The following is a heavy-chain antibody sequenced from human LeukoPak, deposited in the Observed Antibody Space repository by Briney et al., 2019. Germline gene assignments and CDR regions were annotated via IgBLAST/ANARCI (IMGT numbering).Heavy chain of an antibody. CDR2: IFRSGST. Sequence: PSETLSLTCTVSSYSISSGYYWGWIRQPPGKGLEWIGSIFRSGSTYYNPSLKSRLTISVDTSKNQFSLNLNSVTAADTAIYYCARDPHDYSIIYFDYWGQGIPVTVSS. CDR1: SYSISSGYY. CDR3: ARDPHDYSIIYFDY. J-gene: IGHJ4*02. D-gene: IGHD4-11*01. V-gene: IGHV4-38-2*02.